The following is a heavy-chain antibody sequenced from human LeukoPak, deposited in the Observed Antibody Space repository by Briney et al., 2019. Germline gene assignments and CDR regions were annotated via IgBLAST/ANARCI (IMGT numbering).Heavy chain of an antibody. V-gene: IGHV4-39*07. CDR1: GGSISSSSYY. CDR3: ARLHPGVLWFGEIFDAFDI. D-gene: IGHD3-10*01. Sequence: PSETLSLTCTVSGGSISSSSYYWGWIRQPPGKGLEWIGSIYYSGSTYYNPSLKSRVTISVDTSKNQFSLKLSSVTAADTAVYYCARLHPGVLWFGEIFDAFDIWGQGTMVTVSS. CDR2: IYYSGST. J-gene: IGHJ3*02.